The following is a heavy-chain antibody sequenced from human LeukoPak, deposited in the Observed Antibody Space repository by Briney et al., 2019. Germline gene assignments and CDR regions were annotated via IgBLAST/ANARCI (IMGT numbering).Heavy chain of an antibody. D-gene: IGHD3-16*01. V-gene: IGHV6-1*01. Sequence: SQTLSLTCAISGDSVSSNSAAWNWITQSPSRGLEWLGRTYYRSKWYNNYAVSVKSRININPDTSKNQFSLQLNSVTPEDTAVYYCTKGDQDFNYWGQGTLVTVSS. CDR3: TKGDQDFNY. J-gene: IGHJ4*02. CDR1: GDSVSSNSAA. CDR2: TYYRSKWYN.